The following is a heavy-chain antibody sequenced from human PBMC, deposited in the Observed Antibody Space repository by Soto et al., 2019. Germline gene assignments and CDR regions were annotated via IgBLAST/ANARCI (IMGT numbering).Heavy chain of an antibody. CDR3: VSRRGYSYGYHFDY. V-gene: IGHV3-64D*06. Sequence: GGSLRLSCSASGFTFSSYAMHWVRQAPGKGLEYVSAISSNGGSTYYADSVKGRFTISRDNSKNTLYLQMSSLRAEDTAVYYCVSRRGYSYGYHFDYWGQGTLVTVSS. CDR2: ISSNGGST. CDR1: GFTFSSYA. D-gene: IGHD5-18*01. J-gene: IGHJ4*02.